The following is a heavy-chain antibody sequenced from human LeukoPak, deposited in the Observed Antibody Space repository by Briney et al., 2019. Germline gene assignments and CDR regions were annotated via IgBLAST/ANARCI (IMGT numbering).Heavy chain of an antibody. CDR3: ARLLWFGELGHFDY. CDR1: GGSISSYY. D-gene: IGHD3-10*01. V-gene: IGHV4-59*08. J-gene: IGHJ4*02. CDR2: IYYSGCT. Sequence: PAETQSLTCTVSGGSISSYYWSWIRQPPGKGLEWIGYIYYSGCTNYNPSLKSRVTISLDTSKNQFSLKLSSVTAADTAVYYCARLLWFGELGHFDYWGEGTRVTLSS.